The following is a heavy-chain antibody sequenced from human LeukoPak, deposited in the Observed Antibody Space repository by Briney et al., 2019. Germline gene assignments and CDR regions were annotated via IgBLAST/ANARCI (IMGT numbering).Heavy chain of an antibody. CDR1: GFTVSSNY. CDR3: AILVGAIPFDY. CDR2: IYSGGST. Sequence: GGSLRLSCAASGFTVSSNYMSWVRQAPGKGLEWVSVIYSGGSTYYADSVKGRFTISRDNPKNTLYLQMNSLRAEDTAVYYCAILVGAIPFDYWGQGTLVTVSS. J-gene: IGHJ4*02. V-gene: IGHV3-53*01. D-gene: IGHD1-26*01.